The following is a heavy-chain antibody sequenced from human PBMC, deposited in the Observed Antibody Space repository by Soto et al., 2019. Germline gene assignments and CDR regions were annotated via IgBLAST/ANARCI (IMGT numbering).Heavy chain of an antibody. CDR1: GGTFSSYA. J-gene: IGHJ5*02. Sequence: GASVKVSCKASGGTFSSYAISWVRQAPGQGLEWMGGIIPIFGTANYAQKFQGRVTITADESTSTAYMELSSLRSEDTAVYYCARAAALYNWFDPWGQGTLVTVSS. V-gene: IGHV1-69*13. CDR2: IIPIFGTA. CDR3: ARAAALYNWFDP. D-gene: IGHD6-13*01.